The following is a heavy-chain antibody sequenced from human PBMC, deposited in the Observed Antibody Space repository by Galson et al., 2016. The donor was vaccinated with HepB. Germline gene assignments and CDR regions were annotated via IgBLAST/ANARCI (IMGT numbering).Heavy chain of an antibody. Sequence: SLRLSCAASGFTVSSNYMSWVRQAPGRGLEWVSVIYPAGSTFYADSVRGRFTISRANSKNTLFLQMNTLRAEDTAVYYCASSPSGGYYYYYMDVWGKGTTVTVSS. D-gene: IGHD1-26*01. CDR2: IYPAGST. J-gene: IGHJ6*03. V-gene: IGHV3-53*01. CDR1: GFTVSSNY. CDR3: ASSPSGGYYYYYMDV.